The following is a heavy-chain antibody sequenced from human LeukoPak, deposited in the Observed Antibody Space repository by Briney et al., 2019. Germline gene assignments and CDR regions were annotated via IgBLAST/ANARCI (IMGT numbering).Heavy chain of an antibody. Sequence: GGSLRLSCAASGFTFSDYIINWVRQAPGRGLEWVSSISGDSRFIYYADSVKGRFTISRGNAENSLYLQMNSLRAEDTAIYYCAREGHTSTSFEANWFDPWGQGTLVTVSS. CDR2: ISGDSRFI. D-gene: IGHD3-9*01. CDR3: AREGHTSTSFEANWFDP. CDR1: GFTFSDYI. V-gene: IGHV3-21*01. J-gene: IGHJ5*02.